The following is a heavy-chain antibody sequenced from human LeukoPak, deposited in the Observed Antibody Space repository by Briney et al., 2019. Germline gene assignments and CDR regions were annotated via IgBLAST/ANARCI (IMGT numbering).Heavy chain of an antibody. Sequence: GGSLRLSCAASGLTFSTYGMHWVRQAPGKGLEWVSYISSSGSTIYYADSVKGRFTISRDNAKNSLYLQMNSLRAEDTAVYYCAELGITMIGGVWGKGTTVTISS. V-gene: IGHV3-48*03. CDR2: ISSSGSTI. J-gene: IGHJ6*04. CDR1: GLTFSTYG. CDR3: AELGITMIGGV. D-gene: IGHD3-10*02.